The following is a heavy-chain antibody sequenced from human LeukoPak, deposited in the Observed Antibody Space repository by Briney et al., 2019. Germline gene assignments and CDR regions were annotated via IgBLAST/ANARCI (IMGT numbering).Heavy chain of an antibody. CDR2: ISGSAGTT. CDR1: GFSFLSYT. J-gene: IGHJ3*02. Sequence: GGSLRLSCAASGFSFLSYTMSWVRQAPGKGLEWVSSISGSAGTTYYAGSVKGRFTISRDNAKNTLYLQMNSLRAEDTAVYYCARDRETYYDILTGYYTLGDAFDIWGQGTMVTVSS. V-gene: IGHV3-23*01. CDR3: ARDRETYYDILTGYYTLGDAFDI. D-gene: IGHD3-9*01.